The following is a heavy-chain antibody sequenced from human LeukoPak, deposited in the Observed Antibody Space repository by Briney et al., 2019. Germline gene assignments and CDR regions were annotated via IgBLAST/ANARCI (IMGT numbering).Heavy chain of an antibody. Sequence: ASVKVSCKVSGYTFTSYYMHWVRQAPGQGLEWMGIINPSGGSTSYAQKFQGRVTMTRDTSTSTVYMELSSLRSEDTAVYCCARDRGRFLEWLLPTGFDYWGQGTLVTVSS. CDR2: INPSGGST. CDR1: GYTFTSYY. D-gene: IGHD3-3*01. CDR3: ARDRGRFLEWLLPTGFDY. V-gene: IGHV1-46*01. J-gene: IGHJ4*02.